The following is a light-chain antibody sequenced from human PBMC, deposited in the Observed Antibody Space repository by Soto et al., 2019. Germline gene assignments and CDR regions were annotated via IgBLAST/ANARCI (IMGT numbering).Light chain of an antibody. V-gene: IGKV1-39*01. J-gene: IGKJ1*01. CDR1: QTISSY. CDR3: QQSYSVPWT. CDR2: GTS. Sequence: DIQLTRFQSSLYPPVGDRVTFIGREGQTISSYLNWYKHKTGKAPKVLIYGTSSLQSGVPSRFSGSGSGTDFTLTISSLQPEDFATYYCQQSYSVPWTFGQGTKVDIK.